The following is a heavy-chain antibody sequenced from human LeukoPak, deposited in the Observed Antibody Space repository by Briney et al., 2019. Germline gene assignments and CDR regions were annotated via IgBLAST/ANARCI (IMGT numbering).Heavy chain of an antibody. V-gene: IGHV4-59*01. Sequence: PSETLSLTCTVSGGSISSYYWSWIRQPPGKGLEWIGYIYYSGSTNYNPSLKSRVTISVDTSKNQFSLKLSPVTAADTAVYYCARFVGMATITWGQGTLVTVSS. D-gene: IGHD5-24*01. J-gene: IGHJ5*02. CDR2: IYYSGST. CDR1: GGSISSYY. CDR3: ARFVGMATIT.